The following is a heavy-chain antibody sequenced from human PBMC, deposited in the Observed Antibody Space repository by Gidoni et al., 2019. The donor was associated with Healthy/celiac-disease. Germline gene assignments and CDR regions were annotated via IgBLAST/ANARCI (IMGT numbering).Heavy chain of an antibody. CDR2: IWYDGINK. CDR1: GLTFSSYG. Sequence: QVQLVESGGGVVKPGRSLRLSCAASGLTFSSYGMHWVRQAPGKGLEWVAVIWYDGINKYYADSVKGRFTISRDNSKNTLYLQMNSLRAEDTAVYYCARDRRIQLWFDYWGQGTLVTVSS. D-gene: IGHD5-18*01. J-gene: IGHJ4*02. CDR3: ARDRRIQLWFDY. V-gene: IGHV3-33*01.